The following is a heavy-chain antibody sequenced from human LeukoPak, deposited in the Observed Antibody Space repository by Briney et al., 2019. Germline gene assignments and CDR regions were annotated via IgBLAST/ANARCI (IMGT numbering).Heavy chain of an antibody. D-gene: IGHD3-10*01. J-gene: IGHJ4*02. V-gene: IGHV3-21*01. CDR1: GFTFSTYS. Sequence: GGSLRLSCAASGFTFSTYSMDWVRQAPGMGLEWVSSISSSSSYIYYADSVKGRFTISRDNAKNSLYLQMNSLRAEDTAVYYCARDKPAYYGSGSHFDYWGQGTLVIVSS. CDR3: ARDKPAYYGSGSHFDY. CDR2: ISSSSSYI.